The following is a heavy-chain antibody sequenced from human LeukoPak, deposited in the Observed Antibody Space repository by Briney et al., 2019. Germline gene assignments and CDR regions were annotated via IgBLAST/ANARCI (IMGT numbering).Heavy chain of an antibody. J-gene: IGHJ4*02. D-gene: IGHD3-10*01. CDR3: ARDPYYLPGY. CDR1: RFTFSLYS. V-gene: IGHV3-48*04. Sequence: GGSLRLSCEASRFTFSLYSMNWFRQAPGKGLEWVAYINVGSSPTYYADSVKGRFTISRDDARDSLYLQMNSLRAEDTAVYYCARDPYYLPGYWGQGTLVTVYS. CDR2: INVGSSPT.